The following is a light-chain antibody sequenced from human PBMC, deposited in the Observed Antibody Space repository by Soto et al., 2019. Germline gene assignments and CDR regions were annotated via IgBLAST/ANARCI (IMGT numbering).Light chain of an antibody. CDR2: GAS. J-gene: IGKJ5*01. V-gene: IGKV3-20*01. CDR3: QQYSSSPIT. CDR1: QSFSSTY. Sequence: IVLTQSPGTLSLSPGERATLSCRASQSFSSTYLACYQQKPGQAPRLLIYGASSRATGIPDRFSGGGSGTDFSLTISRLDPEDFAVYYCQQYSSSPITFGQGTRLEIK.